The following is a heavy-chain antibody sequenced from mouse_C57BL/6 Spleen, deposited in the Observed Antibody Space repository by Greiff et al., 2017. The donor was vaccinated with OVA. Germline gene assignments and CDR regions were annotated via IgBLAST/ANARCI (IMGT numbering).Heavy chain of an antibody. CDR3: ARDRDGNYPDY. Sequence: VQLQQSGGGLVKPGGSLKLSCAASGFTFSSYAMSWVRQTPEKRLEWVATISDGGSYTYYPDNVKGRFTISRDNAKNNLYLQMSHLKSEDTAMYYCARDRDGNYPDYWGQGTSVTVSS. V-gene: IGHV5-4*01. CDR2: ISDGGSYT. J-gene: IGHJ4*01. D-gene: IGHD2-1*01. CDR1: GFTFSSYA.